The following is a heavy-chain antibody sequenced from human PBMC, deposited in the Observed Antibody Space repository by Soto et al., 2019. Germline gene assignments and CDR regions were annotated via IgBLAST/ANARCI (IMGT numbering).Heavy chain of an antibody. CDR2: IYYSGST. V-gene: IGHV4-39*01. D-gene: IGHD2-15*01. Sequence: SETLSLTCTVSGISVSTSDYYWGWVRQPPGKGLDWIGNIYYSGSTFYNPSLRSRVTISVDTSKNQFSLKLNSVTAADTAVYFCAGFVVPASRNSDFDYWGQGTLVTGLL. CDR3: AGFVVPASRNSDFDY. CDR1: GISVSTSDYY. J-gene: IGHJ4*02.